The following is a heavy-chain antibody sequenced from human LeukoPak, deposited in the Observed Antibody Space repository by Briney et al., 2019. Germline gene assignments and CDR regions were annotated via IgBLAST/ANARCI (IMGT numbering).Heavy chain of an antibody. V-gene: IGHV5-51*01. CDR1: GYSFTSCW. J-gene: IGHJ4*02. CDR2: IYRGDSDI. D-gene: IGHD2-15*01. Sequence: GESLKISCKGSGYSFTSCWIGWVRQMPGKGLEWMGIIYRGDSDIRYSPSFQGQVTFAADKSISTAYLQWSSLKASDTAMYYCASGSTWYDGADYWGQGTLVTVSS. CDR3: ASGSTWYDGADY.